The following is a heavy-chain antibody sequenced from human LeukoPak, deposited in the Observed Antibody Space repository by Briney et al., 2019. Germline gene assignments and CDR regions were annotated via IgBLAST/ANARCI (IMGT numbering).Heavy chain of an antibody. Sequence: PSETLSLTCTVSGGSISSSSYYWGWIRQPPGKGLEWIGSIYYSGSTYYNPSLKSRVTISVDTSKNQFSLKLSSVTAADTAVYYCARSGGITIFGAVTQYYYYMDVWGKGTTVTVSS. J-gene: IGHJ6*03. CDR3: ARSGGITIFGAVTQYYYYMDV. CDR1: GGSISSSSYY. D-gene: IGHD3-3*01. CDR2: IYYSGST. V-gene: IGHV4-39*01.